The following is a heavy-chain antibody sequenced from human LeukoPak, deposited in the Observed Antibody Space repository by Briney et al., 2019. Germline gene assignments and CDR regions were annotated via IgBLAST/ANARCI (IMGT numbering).Heavy chain of an antibody. Sequence: GGSLRLSCAASGFTFSTYAMSWVRQTPGEGLEWVSGISGSGGSTYYTDSVKGRFTISRDNSKNTLHLQMSSLRAEDTALYYCVKDRCDRTTCPEVWGQGTLVTVSS. CDR3: VKDRCDRTTCPEV. D-gene: IGHD2-2*01. V-gene: IGHV3-23*01. CDR2: ISGSGGST. CDR1: GFTFSTYA. J-gene: IGHJ4*02.